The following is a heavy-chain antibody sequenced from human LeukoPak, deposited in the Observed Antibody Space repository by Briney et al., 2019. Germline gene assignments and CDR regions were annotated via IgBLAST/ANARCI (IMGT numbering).Heavy chain of an antibody. V-gene: IGHV4-38-2*02. CDR2: IYHSGYT. Sequence: SETLSLTCNVSGYSISSGYYWAWIRQAPGKGLEWIGSIYHSGYTHYNPSLKGRVTISVDTSKNDFSLKLSSVAAADRAIYYCARDLNPTHYFDYWGQGTLVTVSS. CDR3: ARDLNPTHYFDY. CDR1: GYSISSGYY. J-gene: IGHJ4*02.